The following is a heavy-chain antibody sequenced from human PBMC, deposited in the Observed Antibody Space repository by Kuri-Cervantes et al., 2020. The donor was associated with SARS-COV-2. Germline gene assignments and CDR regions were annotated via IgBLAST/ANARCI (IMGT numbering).Heavy chain of an antibody. V-gene: IGHV3-30*03. D-gene: IGHD2-21*01. CDR2: ISSDGKNK. CDR3: ATDRAGVHDS. Sequence: GESLKISCVASGFNFSTTDMNWVRQAPGKGLEWVTFISSDGKNKKCMASGKGRFTISRDNSQNTLHLQMKSLRDEDTAIYYCATDRAGVHDSWGQGTLVTVSS. J-gene: IGHJ4*02. CDR1: GFNFSTTD.